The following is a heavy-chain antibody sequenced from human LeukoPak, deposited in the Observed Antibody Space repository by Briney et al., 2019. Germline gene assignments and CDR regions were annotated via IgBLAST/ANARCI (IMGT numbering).Heavy chain of an antibody. J-gene: IGHJ3*01. D-gene: IGHD1-7*01. CDR1: SGSISSYY. CDR2: IYYSGST. V-gene: IGHV4-59*01. Sequence: SETLSLTCTVSSGSISSYYWSWIRQPPGKGLEWIGYIYYSGSTNYNPSLKGRVTISVDTSKNQISLKLTSVTAADTAVYYCARERGTIMGTASSLSHAFDVWGQGTMVTVSS. CDR3: ARERGTIMGTASSLSHAFDV.